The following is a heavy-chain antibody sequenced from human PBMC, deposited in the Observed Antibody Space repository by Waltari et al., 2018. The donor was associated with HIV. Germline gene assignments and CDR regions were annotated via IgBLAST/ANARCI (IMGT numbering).Heavy chain of an antibody. CDR2: INLRNGDT. J-gene: IGHJ3*01. V-gene: IGHV1-2*02. CDR3: VRGMWVDGIESGGFEF. D-gene: IGHD1-26*01. Sequence: HVHLVQSGAEVTKPGASVKVLCKASGYTFIDDLLHWFRQAPGLPPEWLGRINLRNGDTKFIDKLQGRLSMNRDLALATGYMELSGLTPDDSAIYYCVRGMWVDGIESGGFEFWGQGTMVTVS. CDR1: GYTFIDDL.